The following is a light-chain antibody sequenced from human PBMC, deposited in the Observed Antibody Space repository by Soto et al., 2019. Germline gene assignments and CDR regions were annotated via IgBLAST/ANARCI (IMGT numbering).Light chain of an antibody. Sequence: EVVLTQSPATLSLSPGERATLSCRASQSVTIYLAWYQKKPGQAPRLLIYDASNRATGIPARFSGSGSGTDFTLTIGSLEPEDCAVYYCQQRSNWPPWTFGKGTKVEIK. CDR3: QQRSNWPPWT. CDR1: QSVTIY. CDR2: DAS. V-gene: IGKV3-11*01. J-gene: IGKJ1*01.